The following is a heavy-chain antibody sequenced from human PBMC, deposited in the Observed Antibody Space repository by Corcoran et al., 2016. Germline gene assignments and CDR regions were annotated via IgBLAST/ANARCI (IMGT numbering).Heavy chain of an antibody. CDR3: ARDRSNCWSGGSDY. CDR2: ISSSGSDTL. Sequence: QVQLVESGGGLVKPGGSLRLSCAASGFTFSDYYMSWIRQAPGKGLEWVSYISSSGSDTLYYADSVKGRFTISRDNTKNSLYLQMNSLRAEDTAVYYCARDRSNCWSGGSDYWGQGTLVTVSS. CDR1: GFTFSDYY. J-gene: IGHJ4*02. V-gene: IGHV3-11*01. D-gene: IGHD3-3*01.